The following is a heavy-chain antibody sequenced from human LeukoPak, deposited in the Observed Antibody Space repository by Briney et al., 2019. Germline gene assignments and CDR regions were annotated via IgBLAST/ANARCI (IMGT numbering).Heavy chain of an antibody. V-gene: IGHV3-23*01. J-gene: IGHJ5*02. D-gene: IGHD3-16*01. CDR1: GFTFSSYG. Sequence: GGSLRLSCAASGFTFSSYGMSWVRQAPGKGLEWVSGIRGSGDITFYADSVKGRFTISRDNSKNTLYLQMNSLRAEDTAVYYCAKDDNYIRFLSWGQGTLVTVSS. CDR2: IRGSGDIT. CDR3: AKDDNYIRFLS.